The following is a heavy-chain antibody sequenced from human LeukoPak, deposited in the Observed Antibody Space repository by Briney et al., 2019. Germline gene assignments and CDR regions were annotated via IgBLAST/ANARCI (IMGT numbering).Heavy chain of an antibody. V-gene: IGHV4-59*08. Sequence: SETLSLTCTVSGGSISSYYWSWIRQPPGKGLEWIGYIYDSGSTNYNPSLKSRVTISLDTSKKQFSLKLTSMTATDTAVFYCARHYYGSGSSPMDVWGQGTTVTVSS. CDR3: ARHYYGSGSSPMDV. J-gene: IGHJ6*02. D-gene: IGHD3-10*01. CDR1: GGSISSYY. CDR2: IYDSGST.